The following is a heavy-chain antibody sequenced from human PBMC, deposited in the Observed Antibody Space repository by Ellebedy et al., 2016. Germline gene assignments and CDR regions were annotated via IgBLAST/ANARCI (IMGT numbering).Heavy chain of an antibody. CDR2: ISWNSGSI. V-gene: IGHV3-9*01. Sequence: GGSLRLXXAASGFTFDDYAMHWVRQAPGKGLEWVSGISWNSGSIGYADSVKGRFTISRDNAKNSLYLQMNSLRAEDTALYYCAKYLQLVPSAFDIWGQGTMVTVSS. J-gene: IGHJ3*02. CDR1: GFTFDDYA. D-gene: IGHD6-13*01. CDR3: AKYLQLVPSAFDI.